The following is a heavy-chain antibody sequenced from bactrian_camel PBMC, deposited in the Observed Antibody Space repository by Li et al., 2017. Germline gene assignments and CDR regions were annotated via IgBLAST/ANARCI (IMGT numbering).Heavy chain of an antibody. V-gene: IGHV3S42*01. J-gene: IGHJ4*01. D-gene: IGHD1*01. CDR1: GFSFSRYP. CDR2: IYHVGGGPT. Sequence: VQLVESGGGSVQPGGSLRLSCAASGFSFSRYPMTWVRQVSGKGLEWVSTIYHVGGGPTTYSDSVKGRFTISRDDAKNTLYLQLNSLKIDDTAMYYCRRGGGAGAPEGQGTQVTVS.